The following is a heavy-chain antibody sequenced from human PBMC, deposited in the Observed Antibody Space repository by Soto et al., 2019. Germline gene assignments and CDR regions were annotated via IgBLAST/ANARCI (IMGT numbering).Heavy chain of an antibody. J-gene: IGHJ6*02. CDR3: ASPRVLKYGMDV. V-gene: IGHV4-59*01. CDR1: GGSISSYY. Sequence: QVQLQESGPGLVKPSETLSLTCTVSGGSISSYYWSWIRQPPGKGLEWIGYIYYSGSTNYNPSLKSRVTRAVDTTKKQFSLKLSSVTAADTAVYYCASPRVLKYGMDVWGQGTTVTVSS. CDR2: IYYSGST.